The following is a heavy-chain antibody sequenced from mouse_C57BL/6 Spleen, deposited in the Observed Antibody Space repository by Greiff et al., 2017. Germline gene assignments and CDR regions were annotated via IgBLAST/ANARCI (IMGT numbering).Heavy chain of an antibody. CDR3: AREDPYGNYFYYAMDY. D-gene: IGHD2-1*01. J-gene: IGHJ4*01. CDR2: IYPRSGNT. Sequence: VQLQQPGAELARPGASVKLSCKASGYTFTSYGLSWVKQRTGQGLEWIGEIYPRSGNTYYNEKFKGKATLTADKSSSTAYMELHSLTSEDSAVYFCAREDPYGNYFYYAMDYWGQGTSVTVSS. CDR1: GYTFTSYG. V-gene: IGHV1-81*01.